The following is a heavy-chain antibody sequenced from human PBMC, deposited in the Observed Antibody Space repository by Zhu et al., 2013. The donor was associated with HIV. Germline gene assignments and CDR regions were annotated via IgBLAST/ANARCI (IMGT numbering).Heavy chain of an antibody. Sequence: QVQLVQSGAEVKKPGSSVKVSCKTSGGTFSSYAISWVRQAPGQGLEWMGGIVPIFGTTNYAQKFQGRVTIIADKSTSTAYMELSSLRSEDTAVYYCARARGTLQVVTRGYYYYLMGVVGPRDHGHRLL. CDR1: GGTFSSYA. D-gene: IGHD2-21*02. J-gene: IGHJ6*02. CDR2: IVPIFGTT. CDR3: ARARGTLQVVTRGYYYYLMGV. V-gene: IGHV1-69*06.